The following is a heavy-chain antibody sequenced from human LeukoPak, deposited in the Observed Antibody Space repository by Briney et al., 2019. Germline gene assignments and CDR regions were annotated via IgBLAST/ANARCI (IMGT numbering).Heavy chain of an antibody. CDR2: IYYSGST. CDR1: GGSISSSSYY. V-gene: IGHV4-39*07. D-gene: IGHD3-22*01. J-gene: IGHJ5*02. CDR3: AMIVVPPRQNWFDP. Sequence: NPSETLSLTCTVSGGSISSSSYYWGWIRQPPGKGLEWIGSIYYSGSTYYNPSLKSRVTISVDTSKNQFSLKLSSVTAADTAVYYCAMIVVPPRQNWFDPWGQGTLVTVSS.